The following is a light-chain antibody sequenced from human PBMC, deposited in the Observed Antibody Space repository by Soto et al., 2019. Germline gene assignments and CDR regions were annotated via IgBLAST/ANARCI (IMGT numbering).Light chain of an antibody. CDR2: WAS. V-gene: IGKV4-1*01. J-gene: IGKJ4*01. Sequence: DIVMTQSPDSLAVSLGERATINCKSSQSVLYSSNNKNYLAWYQQKPGQPPKLLIYWASTRESGVPDRFSCSGSETDFTLTISSLQAEDVAVYFCQQYYSSPLTFGGGTKVEIK. CDR1: QSVLYSSNNKNY. CDR3: QQYYSSPLT.